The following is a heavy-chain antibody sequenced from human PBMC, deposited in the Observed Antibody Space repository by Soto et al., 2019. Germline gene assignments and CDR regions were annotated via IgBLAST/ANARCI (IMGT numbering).Heavy chain of an antibody. CDR3: ARAAPYSGSYGEYYFDY. D-gene: IGHD1-26*01. J-gene: IGHJ4*02. V-gene: IGHV1-69*06. CDR2: IIPIFGTA. CDR1: GGTFSSYA. Sequence: SVKVSCKASGGTFSSYAISWVRQAPGQGLEWVGGIIPIFGTANYAQKFQGRVTITADKSTSTAYMELSSLRSEDTAVYYCARAAPYSGSYGEYYFDYWGQGTLVTVSS.